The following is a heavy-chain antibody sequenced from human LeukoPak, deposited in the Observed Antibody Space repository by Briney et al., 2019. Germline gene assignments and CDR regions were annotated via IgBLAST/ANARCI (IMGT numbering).Heavy chain of an antibody. D-gene: IGHD5-12*01. CDR2: ISYDGSNK. CDR1: GFTFSSYG. J-gene: IGHJ3*02. Sequence: GGSLRLSCAASGFTFSSYGMHWVRQAPGKGLEWVAVISYDGSNKYYADSVKGRFTISRDNSKNTLYLQMNSLRVEDTALFYCARAGGSRYGYAFDIWGQGTLVTVSS. V-gene: IGHV3-30*03. CDR3: ARAGGSRYGYAFDI.